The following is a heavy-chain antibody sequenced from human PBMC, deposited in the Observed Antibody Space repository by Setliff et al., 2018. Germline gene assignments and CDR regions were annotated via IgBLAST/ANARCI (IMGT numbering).Heavy chain of an antibody. CDR1: GYTFTDFG. D-gene: IGHD3-10*01. CDR2: ISPHNGNT. CDR3: SRLVQFCTRIVCQRLSGDDY. V-gene: IGHV1-18*01. Sequence: WASVKVSCKASGYTFTDFGVSWVRQAPGQGLEWVGWISPHNGNTYYAPKFQGTVLMTADTSTTTAYLELRSLRSDDTAVYYCSRLVQFCTRIVCQRLSGDDYWGQGTLVTVSS. J-gene: IGHJ4*02.